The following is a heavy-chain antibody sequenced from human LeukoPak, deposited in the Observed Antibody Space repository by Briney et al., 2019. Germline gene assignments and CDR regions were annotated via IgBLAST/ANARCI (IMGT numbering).Heavy chain of an antibody. CDR3: AKVDRGDYSSSPVPYYNYYMNV. J-gene: IGHJ6*03. D-gene: IGHD6-13*01. CDR1: GFTFSYYS. V-gene: IGHV3-21*01. Sequence: GGSLRLSCAASGFTFSYYSMNWVRQAPGRGLEWVSCISSSSSLIFYSDSVRGRFTISRDNAKNLLYLHMNSLRVEDTAVYYCAKVDRGDYSSSPVPYYNYYMNVWGKGTTVTASS. CDR2: ISSSSSLI.